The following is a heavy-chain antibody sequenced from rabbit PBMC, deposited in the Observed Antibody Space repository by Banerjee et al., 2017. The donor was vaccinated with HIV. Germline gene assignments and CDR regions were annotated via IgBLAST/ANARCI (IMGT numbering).Heavy chain of an antibody. Sequence: QEQLEESGGDLVKPEGSLTLTCTASGFDFSSNTMCWVRQAPGKGLEWIGCINTNSGNTYYASWAKGRFTISRTSSTTVALQMTSLTAADTATYFCARDLAGAIGWNFNLWGPGTLVTVS. J-gene: IGHJ4*01. V-gene: IGHV1S45*01. CDR1: GFDFSSNT. D-gene: IGHD4-1*01. CDR2: INTNSGNT. CDR3: ARDLAGAIGWNFNL.